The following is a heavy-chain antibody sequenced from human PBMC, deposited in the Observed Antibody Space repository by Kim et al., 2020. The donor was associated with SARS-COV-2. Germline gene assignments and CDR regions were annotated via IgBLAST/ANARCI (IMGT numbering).Heavy chain of an antibody. Sequence: GGSLRLSCAASGFTFSSYAMSWVRQAPGKGLEWVSAISGSGGSTYYADSVKGRFTISRDNSKNTLYLQMNSLRAEDTAVYYCAKDGSIAAAWVLYYYGMDVWGQGTTVTVSS. D-gene: IGHD6-13*01. CDR2: ISGSGGST. J-gene: IGHJ6*02. CDR3: AKDGSIAAAWVLYYYGMDV. V-gene: IGHV3-23*01. CDR1: GFTFSSYA.